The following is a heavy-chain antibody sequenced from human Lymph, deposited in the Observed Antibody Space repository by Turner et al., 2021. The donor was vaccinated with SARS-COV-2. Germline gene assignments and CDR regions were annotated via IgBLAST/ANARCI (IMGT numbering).Heavy chain of an antibody. D-gene: IGHD3-10*01. Sequence: QVLLVQSGAVVKKPGASVKVSCKASGYTFTSYYIHWVRQAPGQGLEWMGISNPSGGFTSYAQKFQGRVTMTRDTSTSTVYMELSSLRSEDTAVYYCARDHQSLGMSSGCGESAASDLDYWGQGTLVTVSS. CDR2: SNPSGGFT. J-gene: IGHJ4*02. CDR1: GYTFTSYY. CDR3: ARDHQSLGMSSGCGESAASDLDY. V-gene: IGHV1-46*01.